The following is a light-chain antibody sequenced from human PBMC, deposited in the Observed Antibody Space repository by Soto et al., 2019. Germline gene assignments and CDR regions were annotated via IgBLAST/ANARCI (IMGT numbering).Light chain of an antibody. CDR2: DTS. J-gene: IGKJ5*01. Sequence: EIVLTQSQASLSVSPGERVTLSCSASQSIARKLAWYQQKPGQAPRLLIYDTSTRATRLPARFSGSGSGTEFTLTISSLQSEDSAVYCCQQYNKWSAISFGQGTRLEIK. CDR1: QSIARK. V-gene: IGKV3-15*01. CDR3: QQYNKWSAIS.